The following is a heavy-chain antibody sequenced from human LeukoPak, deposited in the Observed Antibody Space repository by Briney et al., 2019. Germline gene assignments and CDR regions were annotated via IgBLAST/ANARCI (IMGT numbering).Heavy chain of an antibody. J-gene: IGHJ4*02. CDR1: GFTFSSHA. CDR3: AKGRRIAAAGTLGSFDY. CDR2: ISGSGGNT. D-gene: IGHD6-13*01. Sequence: GGSLRLSCAGSGFTFSSHAVSWVRQAPGKGLEWVSTISGSGGNTYYADSVKGRFTISRDNSKNTLYLQMNSLRAEDTAVYYCAKGRRIAAAGTLGSFDYWGQGTLVTVSS. V-gene: IGHV3-23*01.